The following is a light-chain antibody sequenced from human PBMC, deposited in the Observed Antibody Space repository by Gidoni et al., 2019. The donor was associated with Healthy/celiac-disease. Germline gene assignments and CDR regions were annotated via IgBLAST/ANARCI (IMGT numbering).Light chain of an antibody. CDR1: QGISSY. J-gene: IGKJ5*01. Sequence: DIQLTPSPSFLSASVGDRVTITCWASQGISSYLAWYQQKPGKAPKLLIYAASTLQSGVPSRFSGSGSGTEFTLTISSLQPEDFATYYCQQLNSYPLITFGQXTRLEIK. CDR2: AAS. V-gene: IGKV1-9*01. CDR3: QQLNSYPLIT.